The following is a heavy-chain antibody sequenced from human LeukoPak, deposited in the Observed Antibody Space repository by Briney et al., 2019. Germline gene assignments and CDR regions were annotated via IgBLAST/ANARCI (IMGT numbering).Heavy chain of an antibody. V-gene: IGHV4-59*01. Sequence: SETLSLTCTVSGDSISSFYWNWIRQPPGKGVEWIGYIYYSGSTNYNPSLKSRVTISVDTSKNQFSLKLSSVTAADTAVYYCARGVVAAAGRTFAYWGQGTLVTVSS. J-gene: IGHJ4*02. CDR2: IYYSGST. CDR1: GDSISSFY. D-gene: IGHD6-13*01. CDR3: ARGVVAAAGRTFAY.